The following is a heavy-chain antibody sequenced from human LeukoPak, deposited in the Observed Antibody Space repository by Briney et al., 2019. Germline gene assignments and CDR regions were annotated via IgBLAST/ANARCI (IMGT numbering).Heavy chain of an antibody. CDR2: IYYSGST. D-gene: IGHD4-17*01. J-gene: IGHJ3*02. CDR1: GGSISSYY. CDR3: ASWVTTVTTPDAFDI. V-gene: IGHV4-59*08. Sequence: SETLSLTCTVSGGSISSYYWSWIRQPPGKGLEWIGYIYYSGSTNYNPSLKSRVTISVDTSKNQFSLKLSSVTAADTAVYYCASWVTTVTTPDAFDIWGQGTMVTVSS.